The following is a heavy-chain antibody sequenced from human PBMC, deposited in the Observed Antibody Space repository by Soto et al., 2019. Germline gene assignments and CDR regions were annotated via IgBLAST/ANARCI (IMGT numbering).Heavy chain of an antibody. Sequence: SETLSLTCTVSGGSISSSSYYWGWIRQPPGKGLEWIGSIYYSGSTYYNPSLKSRVTISVDTSKNQFSLKLSSVTAADTAVYYCARPYFWSGYYTSRSLYYYYGMDVWGQGTTVTVSS. CDR1: GGSISSSSYY. J-gene: IGHJ6*02. D-gene: IGHD3-3*01. CDR3: ARPYFWSGYYTSRSLYYYYGMDV. V-gene: IGHV4-39*01. CDR2: IYYSGST.